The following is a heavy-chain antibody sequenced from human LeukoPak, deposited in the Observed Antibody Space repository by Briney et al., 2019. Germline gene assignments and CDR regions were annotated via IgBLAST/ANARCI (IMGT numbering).Heavy chain of an antibody. V-gene: IGHV1-69*04. Sequence: ASVKVSCKASGGTFSSYAISWVRQAPGQGLEWMGRIIPILGIANYAQKFQGRVTITADKSTSTAYMELSSLRSEDTAVYYCARVALPYSYDRGVYFDYWGQGTLVTVSS. D-gene: IGHD5-18*01. CDR3: ARVALPYSYDRGVYFDY. CDR1: GGTFSSYA. CDR2: IIPILGIA. J-gene: IGHJ4*02.